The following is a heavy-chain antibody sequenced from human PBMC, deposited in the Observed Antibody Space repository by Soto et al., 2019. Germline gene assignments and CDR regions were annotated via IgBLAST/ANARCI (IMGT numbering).Heavy chain of an antibody. CDR3: AKVLTVVVVAATGIEIRVWLPGMDV. CDR1: GFTFSSYA. D-gene: IGHD2-15*01. CDR2: ISGSGGIT. V-gene: IGHV3-23*01. J-gene: IGHJ6*02. Sequence: GGSLRLSCAASGFTFSSYAMSWVRQAPGKGLEWVSAISGSGGITYYADSVKGRFTISRDNSKNTLYLQMNSLRAEDKAVYYCAKVLTVVVVAATGIEIRVWLPGMDVCGPVTTVTVSS.